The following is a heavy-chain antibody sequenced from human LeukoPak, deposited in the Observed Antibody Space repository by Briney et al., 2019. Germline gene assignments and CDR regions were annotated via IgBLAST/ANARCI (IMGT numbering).Heavy chain of an antibody. J-gene: IGHJ4*02. V-gene: IGHV1-69*05. CDR1: GGTFSSYA. Sequence: SVKVSCKAPGGTFSSYAISWVRQAPGQGLEWMGRIIPIFGTANYAQKFQGRVTITTDESTSTAYMELSSLRSEDTAVYYCARSPPPRGYSYGRLDGYYFDYWGQGTLVTVSS. CDR2: IIPIFGTA. D-gene: IGHD5-18*01. CDR3: ARSPPPRGYSYGRLDGYYFDY.